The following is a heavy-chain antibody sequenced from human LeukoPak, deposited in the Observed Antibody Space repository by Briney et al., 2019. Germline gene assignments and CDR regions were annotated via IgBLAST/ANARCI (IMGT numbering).Heavy chain of an antibody. V-gene: IGHV4-34*01. CDR2: INHNGST. Sequence: PSETLSLTCAVYGGSFSGYYWSWIRQPPGKGLEWIGEINHNGSTNYNPSLKSRVTISVDTSKNQFSLKLSSVTAADTAVYYCARAGVWGIAAAGTDFDYWGQGTLVTVSS. CDR1: GGSFSGYY. D-gene: IGHD6-13*01. J-gene: IGHJ4*02. CDR3: ARAGVWGIAAAGTDFDY.